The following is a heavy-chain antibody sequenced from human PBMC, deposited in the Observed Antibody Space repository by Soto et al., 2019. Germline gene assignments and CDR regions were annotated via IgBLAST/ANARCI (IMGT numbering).Heavy chain of an antibody. CDR3: ARSNSRRRYFDY. CDR1: GGSISSGGYY. J-gene: IGHJ4*02. V-gene: IGHV4-31*03. CDR2: IYYSGST. D-gene: IGHD5-18*01. Sequence: SETLSLTCTVSGGSISSGGYYWSWIRQHPGKGLEWIGYIYYSGSTYYNPSLKSRVTISVDTSKNQFSLKLSSVTAADTAVYYCARSNSRRRYFDYWGQGTLVTVSS.